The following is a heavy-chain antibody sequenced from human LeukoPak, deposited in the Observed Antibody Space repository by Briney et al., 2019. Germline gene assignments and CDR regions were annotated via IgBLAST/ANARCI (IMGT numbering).Heavy chain of an antibody. J-gene: IGHJ5*01. Sequence: PSATLSLTCGVSGGSFTDNFWGWIPQIPGKGLEWIGEVNHRGTINYNPSLKSRVATSVDTSKNQFSLKLSSVSAADTAVYYCVRLHLWPENWFDSWGPGTLVTVTS. CDR1: GGSFTDNF. D-gene: IGHD3-10*01. CDR3: VRLHLWPENWFDS. V-gene: IGHV4-34*01. CDR2: VNHRGTI.